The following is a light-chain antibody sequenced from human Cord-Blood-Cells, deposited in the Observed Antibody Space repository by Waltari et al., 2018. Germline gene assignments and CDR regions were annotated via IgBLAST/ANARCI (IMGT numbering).Light chain of an antibody. Sequence: DIQMTQSPSSLSASVGDRVTITCRASQSISSYLNWYQQKPGKAPKLLIYAASSLQSGVPSRFSGSGSGTDFTLTISIPQPEDFATYYCQQSYSTPRYTFGQGTKLEIK. CDR3: QQSYSTPRYT. CDR1: QSISSY. V-gene: IGKV1-39*01. J-gene: IGKJ2*01. CDR2: AAS.